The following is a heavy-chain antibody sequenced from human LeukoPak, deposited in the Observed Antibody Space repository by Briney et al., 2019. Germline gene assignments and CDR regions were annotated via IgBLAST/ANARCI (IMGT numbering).Heavy chain of an antibody. CDR1: GFTFSSYS. CDR3: ARVLDYYYGMDV. CDR2: ISTTSSYI. J-gene: IGHJ6*02. V-gene: IGHV3-21*01. Sequence: AGGSLRLSCAASGFTFSSYSMNWVRQAPGKGLEWVSSISTTSSYIYYADSVKGRFTISRDSAKNSLYLQMNSLRAEDTAVYYCARVLDYYYGMDVWGQGTTVTVSS.